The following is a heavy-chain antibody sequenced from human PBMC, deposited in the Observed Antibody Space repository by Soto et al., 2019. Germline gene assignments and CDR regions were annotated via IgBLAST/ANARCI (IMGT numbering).Heavy chain of an antibody. V-gene: IGHV5-51*01. CDR2: IYPGDSDT. Sequence: GESLKISCKGSGYSFTSYCIGWVRQMPGKGLEWMGIIYPGDSDTRYSPSFQGQVTISADKSISTAYLQLNSVTPEDTAVYYCARDLIAVAGLTYYFDYWGQGTLVTVSS. CDR3: ARDLIAVAGLTYYFDY. J-gene: IGHJ4*02. D-gene: IGHD6-19*01. CDR1: GYSFTSYC.